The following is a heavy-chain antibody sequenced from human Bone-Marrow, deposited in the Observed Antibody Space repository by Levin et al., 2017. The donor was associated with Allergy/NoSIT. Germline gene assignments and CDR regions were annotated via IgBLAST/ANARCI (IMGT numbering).Heavy chain of an antibody. CDR2: IGGSGGST. V-gene: IGHV3-23*01. Sequence: GESLKISCAASGFTFSSYAMTWVRQAPGKGLDWVSVIGGSGGSTFYADSVKGRFTISRDQSTNTLFLQMNNLRVEDTAIYYCAKTDGSFPFQHYFESWGQGARVTVSS. CDR3: AKTDGSFPFQHYFES. D-gene: IGHD1-26*01. CDR1: GFTFSSYA. J-gene: IGHJ4*02.